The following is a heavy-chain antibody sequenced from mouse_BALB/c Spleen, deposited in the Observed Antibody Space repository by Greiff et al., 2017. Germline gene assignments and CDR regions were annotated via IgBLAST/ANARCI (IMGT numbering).Heavy chain of an antibody. J-gene: IGHJ4*01. V-gene: IGHV14-3*02. CDR3: ARSAGSSYGYAMDY. D-gene: IGHD1-1*01. CDR1: GFNIKDTS. CDR2: IDPANGNT. Sequence: EVQLQQSGAELVKPGASVKLSCTASGFNIKDTSMHWVKQRPEQGLEWIGRIDPANGNTKYDPKFKVKATITADTSSNTAYLQLSSLTSEDTAVYYCARSAGSSYGYAMDYWGQGTSVTVSS.